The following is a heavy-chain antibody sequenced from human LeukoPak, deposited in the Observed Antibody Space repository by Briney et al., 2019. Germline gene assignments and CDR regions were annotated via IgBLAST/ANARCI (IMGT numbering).Heavy chain of an antibody. CDR1: GYTFTSYY. D-gene: IGHD6-13*01. CDR3: ARVASAAAGTDFGY. V-gene: IGHV1-46*01. Sequence: AASVKVSCKASGYTFTSYYMHWVRQAPGQGLEWMGIINPSGGSTSYAQKFQGRVTMTRDTSISTAYMELSRLRSDDTAVYYCARVASAAAGTDFGYWGQGTLVTVSS. J-gene: IGHJ4*02. CDR2: INPSGGST.